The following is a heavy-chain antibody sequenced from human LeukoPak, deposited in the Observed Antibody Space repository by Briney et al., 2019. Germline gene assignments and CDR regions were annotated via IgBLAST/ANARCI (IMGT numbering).Heavy chain of an antibody. CDR3: ARDMYDNGWSSFDY. CDR1: GFTFSSYG. V-gene: IGHV3-30*12. J-gene: IGHJ4*02. D-gene: IGHD3-10*01. CDR2: ISFDGTNK. Sequence: GGSLRLSCAASGFTFSSYGMHWVRQAPGKGLEWVAVISFDGTNKYYANSVQGRFTISRDNSKNTLYLQMNSLRAEDTALYYCARDMYDNGWSSFDYWGQGTLVTVSS.